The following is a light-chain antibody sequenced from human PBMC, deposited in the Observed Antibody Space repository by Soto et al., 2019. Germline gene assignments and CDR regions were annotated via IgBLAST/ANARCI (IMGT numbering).Light chain of an antibody. CDR3: QQFNSYPPYT. V-gene: IGKV1-13*02. J-gene: IGKJ2*01. CDR1: QGISSA. CDR2: DAS. Sequence: AIQLTQSPSSLSASVGDRVTITCRASQGISSALAWYQQKPGKAPKLLIYDASSLESGVPSRFSGSGSGTDFTLTIGSLQPEDFATYYCQQFNSYPPYTFGQGTKLEIK.